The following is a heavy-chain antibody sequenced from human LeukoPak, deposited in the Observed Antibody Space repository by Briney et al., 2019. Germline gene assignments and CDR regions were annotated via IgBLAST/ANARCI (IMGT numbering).Heavy chain of an antibody. CDR3: AREGTQYYYDSSGYYD. CDR2: INPNSGGT. J-gene: IGHJ4*02. Sequence: ASVKVSCKASGYTFTGYYMHWVRQAPGQGLEWMGWINPNSGGTNCAQKFQGRVTMTRDTSIGTAYMELSRLRSDDTAVYYCAREGTQYYYDSSGYYDWGQGTLATVSS. D-gene: IGHD3-22*01. V-gene: IGHV1-2*02. CDR1: GYTFTGYY.